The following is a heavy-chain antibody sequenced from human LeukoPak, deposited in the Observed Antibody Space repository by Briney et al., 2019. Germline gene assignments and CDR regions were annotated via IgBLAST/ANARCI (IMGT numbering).Heavy chain of an antibody. Sequence: SETLSLTCAVSGGSISSSNWWIWLRQPPGKGLEWIGEIYHSGGGGTNYNPSLKSRATISIDNAKNQFSPKVRSVTAADTAVYFCARDNPRTTGYSSGSSFDFWGQGTLVTVSS. D-gene: IGHD6-19*01. CDR1: GGSISSSNW. CDR3: ARDNPRTTGYSSGSSFDF. J-gene: IGHJ4*02. CDR2: IYHSGGGGT. V-gene: IGHV4-4*02.